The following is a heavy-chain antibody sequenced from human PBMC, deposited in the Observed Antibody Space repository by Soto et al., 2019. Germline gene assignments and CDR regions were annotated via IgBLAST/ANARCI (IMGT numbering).Heavy chain of an antibody. CDR2: ISSSSSYI. CDR3: ARVYDYGDPWYFDY. CDR1: GFTFSSYS. D-gene: IGHD4-17*01. Sequence: EVQLVESGGCLVKPGGSLRLSCAASGFTFSSYSMNWVRQAPRKGLEWVSSISSSSSYIYYADSVKGRFTISRDNAKNSLYLQMNSLRAEDTAMYYCARVYDYGDPWYFDYWGQGTLVTVSS. J-gene: IGHJ4*02. V-gene: IGHV3-21*01.